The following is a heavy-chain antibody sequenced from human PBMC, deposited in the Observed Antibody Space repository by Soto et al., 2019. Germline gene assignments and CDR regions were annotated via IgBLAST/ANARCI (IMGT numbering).Heavy chain of an antibody. CDR3: ARDGYDSSGYRFDY. V-gene: IGHV4-59*01. Sequence: PSETLSLTCTVSGGSISSYCWSWIRQPPGKGLEWIGYIYYSGSTNYNPSLKSRATISVDTSKNQFSLKLSSVTAADTAVYYCARDGYDSSGYRFDYWGQGTLVTVSS. CDR2: IYYSGST. J-gene: IGHJ4*02. CDR1: GGSISSYC. D-gene: IGHD3-22*01.